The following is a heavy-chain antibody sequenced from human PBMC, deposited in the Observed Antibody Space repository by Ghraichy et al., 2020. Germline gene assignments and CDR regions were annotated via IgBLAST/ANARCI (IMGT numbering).Heavy chain of an antibody. CDR1: GFTFSNFD. V-gene: IGHV3-21*06. J-gene: IGHJ4*02. CDR2: ITTHSTYL. D-gene: IGHD2-2*01. CDR3: ARDGHRGSISSPYADN. Sequence: GGSLRLSCAASGFTFSNFDMNWVRQAPGKGLERVSSITTHSTYLYYADSVKGRFTISRDNAKNSLYLQMHSLRAEDTAVYYCARDGHRGSISSPYADNWGQGTLVTVSS.